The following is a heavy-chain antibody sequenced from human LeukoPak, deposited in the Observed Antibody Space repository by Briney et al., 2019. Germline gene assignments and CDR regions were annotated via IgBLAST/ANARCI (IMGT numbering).Heavy chain of an antibody. J-gene: IGHJ3*02. CDR3: ARVPPHDAFDI. Sequence: PSETLSLTCTVSGGSISSGNYYWSWIRQPPGKGLEWIGYIYYTGSTYYNPSLKSRVTISVDTSKNQFSPKLSSVTAADTAVYYCARVPPHDAFDIWGQGTMVTVSS. CDR1: GGSISSGNYY. CDR2: IYYTGST. V-gene: IGHV4-30-4*08.